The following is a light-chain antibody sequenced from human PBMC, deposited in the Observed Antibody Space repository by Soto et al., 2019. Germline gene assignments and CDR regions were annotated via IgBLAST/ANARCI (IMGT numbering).Light chain of an antibody. V-gene: IGLV1-47*01. CDR2: RNN. J-gene: IGLJ2*01. CDR3: ATWDDSLVV. Sequence: QSVLTQPPSASGTPGQRVTISCSGSSSNIGSNYASWYQQLPGMAPKLLIYRNNQRPSGVPDRFSGSKSGASASLAISGLRSEDEAHYYRATWDDSLVVFGGGTKLTVL. CDR1: SSNIGSNY.